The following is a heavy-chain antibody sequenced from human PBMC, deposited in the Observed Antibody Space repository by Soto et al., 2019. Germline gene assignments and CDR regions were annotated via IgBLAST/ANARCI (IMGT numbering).Heavy chain of an antibody. V-gene: IGHV1-69*01. CDR1: GGTFSTYA. D-gene: IGHD3-3*01. CDR2: IIPIFGTA. Sequence: QAQLVQSGAEVKKPGSSVKVSCKASGGTFSTYAISWVRQAPGQGLEWMGGIIPIFGTAKYAQKFQGRVTITADESTSKAYMALSRVRSEDTAVYYCAREIVGGSVSGGRDAFDIWGQGTMVTVSS. CDR3: AREIVGGSVSGGRDAFDI. J-gene: IGHJ3*02.